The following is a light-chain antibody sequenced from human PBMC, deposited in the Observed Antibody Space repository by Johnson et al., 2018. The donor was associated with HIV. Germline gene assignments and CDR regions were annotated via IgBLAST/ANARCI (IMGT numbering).Light chain of an antibody. CDR1: SSNIGNNY. J-gene: IGLJ1*01. V-gene: IGLV1-51*02. CDR2: ENN. Sequence: QSILTQPPSVSAAPGQKVTISCSGSSSNIGNNYVSWYQQLPGTAPKLLIYENNKRPSGIPDRFSGSKSGTSATLGITGLQTGDEAGYYCGTWDSSLSAIYVFGTGTKVTVL. CDR3: GTWDSSLSAIYV.